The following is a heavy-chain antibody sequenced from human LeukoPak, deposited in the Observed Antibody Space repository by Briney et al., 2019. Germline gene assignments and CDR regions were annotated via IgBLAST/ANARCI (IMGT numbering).Heavy chain of an antibody. CDR2: ISPNSGAT. J-gene: IGHJ5*02. CDR1: GSTFTVYY. CDR3: ARVVTGTGWFDP. V-gene: IGHV1-2*06. Sequence: ASVKVSCKASGSTFTVYYIHWVRQAPGQGLEWMGRISPNSGATNYAQKFQGRVTMTRDTSISTAYMELSRLTSDDSAVYYCARVVTGTGWFDPGGQGTLVTVSS. D-gene: IGHD1-1*01.